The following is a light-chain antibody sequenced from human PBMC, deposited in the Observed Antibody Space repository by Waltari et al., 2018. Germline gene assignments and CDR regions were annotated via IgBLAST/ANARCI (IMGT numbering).Light chain of an antibody. CDR1: QSVSSN. Sequence: EIVMTQSPATLSVSPGERATLSCRASQSVSSNLAWYQQKPGQAPRRPIYGASTRATGIPARFSGSGSGTEFTLTISSLQSEDFAVYYCQQYNNWPPLTFGGGTKVEIK. CDR3: QQYNNWPPLT. J-gene: IGKJ4*01. V-gene: IGKV3-15*01. CDR2: GAS.